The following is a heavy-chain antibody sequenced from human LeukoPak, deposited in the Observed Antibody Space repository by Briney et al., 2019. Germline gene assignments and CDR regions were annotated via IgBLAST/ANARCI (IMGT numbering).Heavy chain of an antibody. D-gene: IGHD6-13*01. CDR2: IYYSGST. J-gene: IGHJ4*02. CDR3: ARHYKTGIAAAGFDY. CDR1: GGSIRSSYYY. V-gene: IGHV4-39*01. Sequence: SETLSLTCTVSGGSIRSSYYYWGWIRQPPGKGLEWIGSIYYSGSTYYNPSLKSRVTISVDTSKNQFSLKLSSVTAADTAVYYCARHYKTGIAAAGFDYWGQGTLVTVSS.